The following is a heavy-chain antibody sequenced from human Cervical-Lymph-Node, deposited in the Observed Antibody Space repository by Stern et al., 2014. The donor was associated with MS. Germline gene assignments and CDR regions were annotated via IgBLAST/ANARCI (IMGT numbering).Heavy chain of an antibody. CDR1: GFSFDDYD. CDR3: AKDTLYSLDGFDL. D-gene: IGHD3-16*01. Sequence: VQLVQSGGDLVQPGGSLRLSCAASGFSFDDYDMHWVPPAPGKGLEWVSRISGNSADIAYADSVKGRFTISRDNGKKSLHLQMDSLRLEDTALYYCAKDTLYSLDGFDLWGQGTLVTVSS. CDR2: ISGNSADI. V-gene: IGHV3-9*01. J-gene: IGHJ3*01.